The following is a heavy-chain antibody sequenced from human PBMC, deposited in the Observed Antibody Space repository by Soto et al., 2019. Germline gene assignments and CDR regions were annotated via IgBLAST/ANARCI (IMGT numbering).Heavy chain of an antibody. CDR3: ASRDPGTSVDY. J-gene: IGHJ4*02. V-gene: IGHV4-4*02. D-gene: IGHD1-7*01. CDR1: VYSITSGTYY. Sequence: SETLSLTCIVSVYSITSGTYYWTWVRPPPGQGLEWIGEIYRTGSTNYNPSLKSRVTISLDKSENQFSLKVTSLTAADTAVYYCASRDPGTSVDYWGQGTLVTVSS. CDR2: IYRTGST.